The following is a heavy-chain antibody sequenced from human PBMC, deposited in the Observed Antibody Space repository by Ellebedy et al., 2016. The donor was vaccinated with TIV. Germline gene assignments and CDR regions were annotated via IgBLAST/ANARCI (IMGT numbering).Heavy chain of an antibody. CDR3: ARVGGPFDM. CDR2: IYYSGST. Sequence: SETLSLTCTVSGGSISSSSYYWGWIRQPPGKGLEWIGSIYYSGSTYYHPSLKSRVTISVDTSKNQFSLKLSSVTAADSAVYYCARVGGPFDMWGQGTMVTVSS. D-gene: IGHD3-16*01. CDR1: GGSISSSSYY. J-gene: IGHJ3*02. V-gene: IGHV4-39*01.